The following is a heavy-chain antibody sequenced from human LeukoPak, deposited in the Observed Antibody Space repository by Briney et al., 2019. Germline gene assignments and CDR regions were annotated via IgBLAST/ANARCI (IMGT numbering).Heavy chain of an antibody. Sequence: PGGSLRLSCAASGFTFSSYEMNWVRQAPGKGLEWVSYISSSGSTIYYADSVKGRFTISRDNAKKSLYLQMNSLRAEDTAVNYCARGSYRPSDYWGQGTLVTVFS. D-gene: IGHD3-16*02. CDR3: ARGSYRPSDY. CDR2: ISSSGSTI. V-gene: IGHV3-48*03. J-gene: IGHJ4*02. CDR1: GFTFSSYE.